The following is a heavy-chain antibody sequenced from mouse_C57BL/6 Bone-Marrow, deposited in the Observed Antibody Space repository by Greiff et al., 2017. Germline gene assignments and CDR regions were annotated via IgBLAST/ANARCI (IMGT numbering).Heavy chain of an antibody. CDR2: ISSKSSNYAT. CDR1: GFTFHTYA. Sequence: EVQRVESGGGLVQPKGSLKLSCAASGFTFHTYAMHWVRQALGKGLEWVARISSKSSNYATYYADSVKDRFIISRDDSHSMLYLQMNNLKTEDTAMYYCVRNSPLITTVVAPHAIDYWGQGTSVTVSS. CDR3: VRNSPLITTVVAPHAIDY. V-gene: IGHV10-3*01. J-gene: IGHJ4*01. D-gene: IGHD1-1*01.